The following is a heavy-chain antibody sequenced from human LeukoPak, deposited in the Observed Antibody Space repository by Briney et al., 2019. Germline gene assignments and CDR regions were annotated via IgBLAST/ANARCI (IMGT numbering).Heavy chain of an antibody. CDR2: IIGSGVST. CDR1: VFTFSSYA. Sequence: PGGSLRLSCAASVFTFSSYAMSWVRQAPGKGLEWGSAIIGSGVSTYYADSVKGRVTISRDNSKNTLYLQMNSMRAEETAVYYCAKIPSRSSGYWGQGPLVTVYS. D-gene: IGHD6-6*01. V-gene: IGHV3-23*01. CDR3: AKIPSRSSGY. J-gene: IGHJ4*02.